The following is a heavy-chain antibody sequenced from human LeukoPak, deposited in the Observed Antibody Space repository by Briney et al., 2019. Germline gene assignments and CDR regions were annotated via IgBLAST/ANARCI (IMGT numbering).Heavy chain of an antibody. CDR2: IKQDGSEK. J-gene: IGHJ4*02. V-gene: IGHV3-7*01. CDR3: ARNTYYCDSSGYWAYDY. D-gene: IGHD3-22*01. CDR1: GFTFSSYW. Sequence: GGSLRLSCAASGFTFSSYWMSWVRQAPGKGLEWVANIKQDGSEKSYVDSVKGRFTISRDNAKNSLHLQMNTLRAEDTAVYYCARNTYYCDSSGYWAYDYWGQGTLVTVSS.